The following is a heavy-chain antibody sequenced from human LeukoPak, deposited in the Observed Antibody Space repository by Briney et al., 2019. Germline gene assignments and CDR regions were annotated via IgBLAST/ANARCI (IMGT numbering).Heavy chain of an antibody. D-gene: IGHD4-17*01. CDR1: LFTFSDHW. CDR2: INYDGRQK. Sequence: PGGSLRLSCAVWLFTFSDHWMTWVRQAPGKGLEPVANINYDGRQKYYVASVKGRFNIHRDNAKNSLYLEMNSLRAEDTALYDCATWRGYGHSLDKWGQGTLVTVSA. J-gene: IGHJ4*02. CDR3: ATWRGYGHSLDK. V-gene: IGHV3-7*01.